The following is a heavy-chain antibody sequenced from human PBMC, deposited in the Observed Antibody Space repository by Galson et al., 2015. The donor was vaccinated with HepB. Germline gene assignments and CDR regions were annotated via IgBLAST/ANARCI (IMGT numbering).Heavy chain of an antibody. J-gene: IGHJ4*02. Sequence: SLRLSCAASGFTFSTYWMSWVRQAPGKGLEWVANIAEDGSDKYYVDSVKGRFSISRDNGKSSLFLQMNSLRAEDTADYYCARHKVNTAAREYWGQGTLVTVSS. CDR1: GFTFSTYW. V-gene: IGHV3-7*01. D-gene: IGHD5-18*01. CDR3: ARHKVNTAAREY. CDR2: IAEDGSDK.